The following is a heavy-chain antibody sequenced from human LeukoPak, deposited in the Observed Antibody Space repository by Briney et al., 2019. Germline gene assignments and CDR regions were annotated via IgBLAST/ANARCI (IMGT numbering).Heavy chain of an antibody. CDR2: IYYSGST. D-gene: IGHD3-22*01. V-gene: IGHV4-61*10. CDR1: GGSISSGTYF. J-gene: IGHJ3*02. CDR3: ARAVGGGYDSSGYYCVDI. Sequence: SETLSLTCTVSGGSISSGTYFWSWIRQPAGKGLEWIGYIYYSGSTNYNPSLKSRVTISVDTSKNQFSLKLSSVTAADTAVYYCARAVGGGYDSSGYYCVDIWGQGTMVTVSS.